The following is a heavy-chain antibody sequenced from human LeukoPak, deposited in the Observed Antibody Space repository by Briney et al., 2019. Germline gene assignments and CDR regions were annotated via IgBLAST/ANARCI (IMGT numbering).Heavy chain of an antibody. CDR1: GFTFSSYW. D-gene: IGHD6-19*01. CDR2: IKQDGSEK. CDR3: ARVRSDSRGWYNFDD. J-gene: IGHJ4*02. V-gene: IGHV3-7*03. Sequence: PGGSLRLSCAASGFTFSSYWMSWVRQAPGKGLEWVANIKQDGSEKYYVDSVKGRFTISRDNAENSLYLQMNSLRAEDTAVYYCARVRSDSRGWYNFDDWGQGTLVTVSS.